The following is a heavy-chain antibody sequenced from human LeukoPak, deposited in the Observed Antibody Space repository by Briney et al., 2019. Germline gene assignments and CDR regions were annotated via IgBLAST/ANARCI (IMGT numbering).Heavy chain of an antibody. V-gene: IGHV1-69*13. Sequence: ASVKVSCKASGGTFSSYAISWVRQAPGQALDWMGGIIPIFGTANYAQKFHGRVTITADESTSTAYMELSSLRSEDTAVYYCARVPRARAGYAYYFDYWGQGTLVTVSS. J-gene: IGHJ4*02. CDR3: ARVPRARAGYAYYFDY. CDR2: IIPIFGTA. D-gene: IGHD5-12*01. CDR1: GGTFSSYA.